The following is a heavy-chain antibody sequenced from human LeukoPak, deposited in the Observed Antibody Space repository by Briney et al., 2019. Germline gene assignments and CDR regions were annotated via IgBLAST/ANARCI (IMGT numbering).Heavy chain of an antibody. J-gene: IGHJ5*02. CDR2: TYYRSTWYN. Sequence: SQTLSLTCAVSGDSVFSNSAAWAWIRQSPSRGLEWLGRTYYRSTWYNDYAVSVRGRITVNPDTSKNQFSLHLNSVTPEDTAVYYCARRLTQYDCFDPWGQGILVTVSS. V-gene: IGHV6-1*01. CDR1: GDSVFSNSAA. CDR3: ARRLTQYDCFDP. D-gene: IGHD2-2*01.